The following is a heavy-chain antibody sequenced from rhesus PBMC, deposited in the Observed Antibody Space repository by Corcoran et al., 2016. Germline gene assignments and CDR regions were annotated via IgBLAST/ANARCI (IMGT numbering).Heavy chain of an antibody. V-gene: IGHV4-122*02. J-gene: IGHJ5-1*01. CDR3: ASFRPHNRFDV. CDR2: ITYSGAT. CDR1: GYSLSSVYY. Sequence: QVQLQESGPGLVKPSETLSLTCAVSGYSLSSVYYWSWIRLPPGKGLECIGYITYSGATSYNPSLKSRVTISRDTSKNQFSLKLSSVTAADTAVYYCASFRPHNRFDVWGPGVLVTVSS.